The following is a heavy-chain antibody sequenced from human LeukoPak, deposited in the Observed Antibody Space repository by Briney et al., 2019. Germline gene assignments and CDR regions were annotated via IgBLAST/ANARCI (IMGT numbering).Heavy chain of an antibody. D-gene: IGHD1-26*01. J-gene: IGHJ6*03. Sequence: ASVKVSCKASGYTFTGYYMHWVRQAPGQGLEWMGWISAYNGNTNYAQKLQGRVTMTTDTSTSTAYMELRSLRSDDTAVYYCARRSGSYSLYDYYYYYMDVWGKGTTVTVSS. CDR1: GYTFTGYY. CDR3: ARRSGSYSLYDYYYYYMDV. CDR2: ISAYNGNT. V-gene: IGHV1-18*04.